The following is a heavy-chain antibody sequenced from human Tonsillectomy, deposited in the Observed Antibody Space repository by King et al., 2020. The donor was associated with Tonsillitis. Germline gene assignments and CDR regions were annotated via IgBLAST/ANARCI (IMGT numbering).Heavy chain of an antibody. Sequence: QVQLVESGGGVVQPGRSLRLSCAASGFIFSSYAMYWVRQAPGKGLEWVAVIWYDGSKKYYADTVKGRFIITRDNSKNTLYLQMNSLRAEDTAVYYCAKVVDCSGGSCYSRYYYGMYGWGQGTTVTVSS. D-gene: IGHD2-15*01. V-gene: IGHV3-33*06. CDR2: IWYDGSKK. CDR1: GFIFSSYA. J-gene: IGHJ6*02. CDR3: AKVVDCSGGSCYSRYYYGMYG.